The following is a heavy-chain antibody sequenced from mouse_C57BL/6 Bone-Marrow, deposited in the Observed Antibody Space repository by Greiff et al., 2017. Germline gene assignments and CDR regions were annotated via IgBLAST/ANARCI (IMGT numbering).Heavy chain of an antibody. J-gene: IGHJ4*01. CDR2: ISYSGST. V-gene: IGHV3-1*01. CDR1: GYSITSGYD. D-gene: IGHD2-4*01. CDR3: ARAGDYDYAMDY. Sequence: VQLKESGPGMVKPSQSLSLTCTVTGYSITSGYDWHWIRHFPGNKLEWMGYISYSGSTNYNPSLKSRISITHDTSKNHFFLKLNSVTTEDTATYDCARAGDYDYAMDYWGQGTSVTVSS.